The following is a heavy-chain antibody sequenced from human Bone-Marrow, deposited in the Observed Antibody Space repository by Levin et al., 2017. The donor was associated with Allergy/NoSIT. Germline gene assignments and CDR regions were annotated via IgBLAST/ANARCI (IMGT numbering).Heavy chain of an antibody. J-gene: IGHJ3*02. CDR3: AGVFSSGWYQNDAFDI. CDR2: ISYDGSKK. Sequence: PGGSLRLSCAASGFTFSTYAMHWVRQAPGKGLEWVALISYDGSKKYYLDSVKGRLTISRDNSKNTLCLQMNRLGAEDTAVYYGAGVFSSGWYQNDAFDIWGQGTMVTVSS. D-gene: IGHD6-19*01. CDR1: GFTFSTYA. V-gene: IGHV3-30-3*01.